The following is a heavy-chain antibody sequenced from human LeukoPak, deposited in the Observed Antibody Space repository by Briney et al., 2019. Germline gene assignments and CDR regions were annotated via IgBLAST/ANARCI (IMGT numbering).Heavy chain of an antibody. CDR2: ISSSSTI. D-gene: IGHD5-24*01. Sequence: GGSLRLSCAASGFTFSSYSMNWVRQAPGKGLEWVSYISSSSTIYYADSVKGRFTISRDNAKNSLYLQMNSLRAEDTAVYYCAKSGGYNTGVYYYGMDVWGQGTTVTVSS. CDR3: AKSGGYNTGVYYYGMDV. V-gene: IGHV3-48*01. CDR1: GFTFSSYS. J-gene: IGHJ6*02.